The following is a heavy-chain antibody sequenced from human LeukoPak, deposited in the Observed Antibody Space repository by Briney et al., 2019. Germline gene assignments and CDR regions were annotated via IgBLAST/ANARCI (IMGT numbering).Heavy chain of an antibody. CDR1: GFTFSNAW. CDR2: ISGSGDTT. CDR3: AKKRPAVYAFDI. J-gene: IGHJ3*02. V-gene: IGHV3-23*01. Sequence: GGSLRLSCAASGFTFSNAWMSWVRQAPGKGLEWVSFISGSGDTTYNADSVKGRFSISRDNSKNTLYLQVNSLRVEDTAVYYCAKKRPAVYAFDIWGQGTMVTVSS. D-gene: IGHD2-8*01.